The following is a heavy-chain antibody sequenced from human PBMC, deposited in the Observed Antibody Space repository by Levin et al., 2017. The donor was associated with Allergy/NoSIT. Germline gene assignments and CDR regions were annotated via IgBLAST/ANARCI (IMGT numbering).Heavy chain of an antibody. CDR3: ARGEDYDYVWGSYRFAY. CDR2: IKQDGSEK. J-gene: IGHJ4*02. Sequence: PGGSLRLSCAASGFTFSSYWMSWVRQAPGKGLEWVANIKQDGSEKYYVDSVKGRFTISRDNAKNSLYLQMNSLRAEDTAVYYCARGEDYDYVWGSYRFAYWGQGTLVTVSS. D-gene: IGHD3-16*02. CDR1: GFTFSSYW. V-gene: IGHV3-7*01.